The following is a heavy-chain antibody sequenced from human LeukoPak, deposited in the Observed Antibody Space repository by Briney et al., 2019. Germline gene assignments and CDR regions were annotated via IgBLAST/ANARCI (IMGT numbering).Heavy chain of an antibody. J-gene: IGHJ4*02. CDR2: TYYRSKWYY. CDR1: GDSVSSNSAA. CDR3: ALMVQGVVRY. V-gene: IGHV6-1*01. D-gene: IGHD3-10*01. Sequence: SQTLSLTCSISGDSVSSNSAAWNWIRQSPSRGLEWLGRTYYRSKWYYDYAVSVTSRIAIDTDTSTNQFSLQLTSVTPEDTAVYYCALMVQGVVRYWGQGTLVTVSS.